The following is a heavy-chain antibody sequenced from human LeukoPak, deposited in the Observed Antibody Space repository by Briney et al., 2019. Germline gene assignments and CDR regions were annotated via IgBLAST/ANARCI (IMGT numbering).Heavy chain of an antibody. CDR1: GGSISSYY. Sequence: PSETLSLTCTVSGGSISSYYWSWIRQPAGKGLEWIGRIYTSGSTNYNPSLKSRVTMSVDTSKNQFSLKLSSVTAADTAVYYCARDEYYYGSGSYRPFDYWGQGTLVTVSS. D-gene: IGHD3-10*01. CDR2: IYTSGST. CDR3: ARDEYYYGSGSYRPFDY. J-gene: IGHJ4*02. V-gene: IGHV4-4*07.